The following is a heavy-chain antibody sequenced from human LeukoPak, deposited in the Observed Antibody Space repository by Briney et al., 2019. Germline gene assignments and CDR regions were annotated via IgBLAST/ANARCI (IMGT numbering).Heavy chain of an antibody. CDR2: IYSGGSK. D-gene: IGHD5-24*01. Sequence: GGSLRLSCAASGFTVSSNYMSWVRQAPGKGLEWVSVIYSGGSKYYADSVKGRFTISRDNSKNTLYLQMNSLRAEDTAVYYCARSRDGYTFYYFDYWGQGTLVTVSS. V-gene: IGHV3-66*01. J-gene: IGHJ4*02. CDR3: ARSRDGYTFYYFDY. CDR1: GFTVSSNY.